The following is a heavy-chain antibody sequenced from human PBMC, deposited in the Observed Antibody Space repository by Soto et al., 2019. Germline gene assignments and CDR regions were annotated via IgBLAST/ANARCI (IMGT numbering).Heavy chain of an antibody. CDR1: GFTFSSYV. CDR3: ARDSVFSGYVNWYFDL. CDR2: MSYDGSRR. V-gene: IGHV3-30-3*01. D-gene: IGHD3-22*01. J-gene: IGHJ2*01. Sequence: QVQLVESGGGVVQPGRSLRLSCAASGFTFSSYVMHWVRQAPGKGLEWVALMSYDGSRRYYAESVKGRFSISRDNSKNTLFLLMYRLRTGDTAIYYCARDSVFSGYVNWYFDLWGRGTLATVSS.